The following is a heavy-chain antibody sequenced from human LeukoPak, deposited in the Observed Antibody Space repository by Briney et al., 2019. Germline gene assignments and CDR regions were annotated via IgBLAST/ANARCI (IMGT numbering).Heavy chain of an antibody. CDR3: ARVPPPVAAAGTPWFDP. Sequence: MPSETLCLTCTVSGGSISSHYWSWIRQPPGKGLEWIGYIYYSGSTNYNPSLKSRVTISVDTSKNQFSLKLTSVTAADTAVYYRARVPPPVAAAGTPWFDPWGQGTLVTVSS. CDR1: GGSISSHY. J-gene: IGHJ5*02. D-gene: IGHD6-13*01. CDR2: IYYSGST. V-gene: IGHV4-59*11.